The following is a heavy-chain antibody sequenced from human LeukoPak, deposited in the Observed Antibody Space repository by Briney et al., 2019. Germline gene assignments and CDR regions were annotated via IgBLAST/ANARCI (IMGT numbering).Heavy chain of an antibody. Sequence: GGSLRLSCAASGFTFSNYLMHWVRHAPGKGLVWVSRITSDGSTTNYADSVKGRFTITRDNAKNTMYLQMNSLRADDTAVYYCARSKTGTIDYWGQGTLVPVSS. V-gene: IGHV3-74*01. CDR1: GFTFSNYL. J-gene: IGHJ4*02. CDR3: ARSKTGTIDY. CDR2: ITSDGSTT. D-gene: IGHD1/OR15-1a*01.